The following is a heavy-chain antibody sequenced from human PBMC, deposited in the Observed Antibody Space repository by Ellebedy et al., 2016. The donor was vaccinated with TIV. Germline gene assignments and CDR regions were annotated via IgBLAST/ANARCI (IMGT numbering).Heavy chain of an antibody. Sequence: ASVKVSCKASGSTFSSYAISWVRQAPGQGLEWMGVIVPIYGTVNYAQKFQGRLTITADESTRTASMELSSLTSDDTAIYYCARIRDGYNHYYYYGLDVWGQGTTVTVSS. J-gene: IGHJ6*02. CDR1: GSTFSSYA. D-gene: IGHD5-24*01. CDR2: IVPIYGTV. CDR3: ARIRDGYNHYYYYGLDV. V-gene: IGHV1-69*13.